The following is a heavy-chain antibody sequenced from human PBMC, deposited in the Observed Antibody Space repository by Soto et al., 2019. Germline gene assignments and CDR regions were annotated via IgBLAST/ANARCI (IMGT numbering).Heavy chain of an antibody. CDR2: IKQDVGEK. J-gene: IGHJ4*02. CDR1: GFTFSSYW. V-gene: IGHV3-7*03. Sequence: GGSLRLSCAASGFTFSSYWMSWVRQAPGKGLEWVANIKQDVGEKYYVDSVKGRFTISRDNAKNSLYLQMNSLRGDDTAAYYCVRDYRVSYGYGPFDYWGQGTLVTVSS. D-gene: IGHD5-18*01. CDR3: VRDYRVSYGYGPFDY.